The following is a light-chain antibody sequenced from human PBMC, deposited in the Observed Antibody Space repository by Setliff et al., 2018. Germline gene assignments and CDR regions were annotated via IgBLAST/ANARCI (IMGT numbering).Light chain of an antibody. Sequence: QSALTQPRSVSGSPGQSVAISCTGTSSDVGGYNYVSWYQQHPGKAPKVMIYDVNKRPSGVPDRFSGSKSGNTASLTISGLQAEDEADYYCCSYAGSYTFGYVFGTGTKVTVL. CDR3: CSYAGSYTFGYV. V-gene: IGLV2-11*01. CDR1: SSDVGGYNY. J-gene: IGLJ1*01. CDR2: DVN.